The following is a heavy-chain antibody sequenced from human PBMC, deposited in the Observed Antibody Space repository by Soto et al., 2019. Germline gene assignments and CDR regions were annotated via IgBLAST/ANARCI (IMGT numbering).Heavy chain of an antibody. CDR1: GFTFSSYW. CDR2: IKQDGSEK. Sequence: GGSLRLSCAASGFTFSSYWMSWVRQAPGKGLEWVANIKQDGSEKYYVDSVKGRFTISRDNAKNSLYLQMNSLRAEDTAVYYCARAPYISFSRRGVYYYYGIDVWGQRSSDTGSS. V-gene: IGHV3-7*01. D-gene: IGHD3-3*02. CDR3: ARAPYISFSRRGVYYYYGIDV. J-gene: IGHJ6*02.